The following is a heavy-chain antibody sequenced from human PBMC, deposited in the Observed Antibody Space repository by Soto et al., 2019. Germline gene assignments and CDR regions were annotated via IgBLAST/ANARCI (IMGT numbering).Heavy chain of an antibody. Sequence: GGSLRLSCAASGFTFSSYGMHWVRQAPGKGLEWVAVISYDGSNKYYADSVKGRFTISRDNSKNTLYLQMNSLRAEDTAVYYCAKDPSYSSSWPFDYWGQATLVTVSS. V-gene: IGHV3-30*18. J-gene: IGHJ4*02. D-gene: IGHD6-13*01. CDR2: ISYDGSNK. CDR3: AKDPSYSSSWPFDY. CDR1: GFTFSSYG.